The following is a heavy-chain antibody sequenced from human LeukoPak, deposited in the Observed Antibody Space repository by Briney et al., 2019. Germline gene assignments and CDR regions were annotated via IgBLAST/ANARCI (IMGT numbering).Heavy chain of an antibody. CDR2: IYYSGST. D-gene: IGHD3-22*01. V-gene: IGHV4-59*08. CDR3: ARHNYDSSGYPGDYYYYMDV. CDR1: GGSISSYY. J-gene: IGHJ6*03. Sequence: SETLSLTCTVSGGSISSYYWSWIRQPPGKGLEWIGYIYYSGSTNYNPSLKSRVTISVDTSKNQFSLKLSSVTAADTAVYYCARHNYDSSGYPGDYYYYMDVWGKGTTVTVSS.